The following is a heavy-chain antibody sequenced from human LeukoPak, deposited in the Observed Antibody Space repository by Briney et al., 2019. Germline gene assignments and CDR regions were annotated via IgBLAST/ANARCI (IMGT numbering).Heavy chain of an antibody. Sequence: PGGSLRLSCAASGFTVSSNYMTWVRQAPGKGLEWVSVIYDGGSTDYADSVKGRFTISRDNSKNMLYLQMNSLRAEDTAVYYCARGYNYGYIRYWGQGTLVTVSS. CDR2: IYDGGST. CDR1: GFTVSSNY. CDR3: ARGYNYGYIRY. J-gene: IGHJ4*02. V-gene: IGHV3-66*01. D-gene: IGHD5-18*01.